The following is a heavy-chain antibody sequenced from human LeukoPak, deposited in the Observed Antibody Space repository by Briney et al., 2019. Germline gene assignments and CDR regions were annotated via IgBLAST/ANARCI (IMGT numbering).Heavy chain of an antibody. V-gene: IGHV3-23*01. CDR3: AKNLYAYYYYGMDV. Sequence: GGSLRLSCAASGSTFSSYAMSWVRQAPGKGLEWGSVISGGGDSTYYADSVKGRFTISRDDSKNTLYLQMNSLRAEDTAVYYCAKNLYAYYYYGMDVWGQGTTVTVSS. J-gene: IGHJ6*02. CDR2: ISGGGDST. CDR1: GSTFSSYA. D-gene: IGHD5/OR15-5a*01.